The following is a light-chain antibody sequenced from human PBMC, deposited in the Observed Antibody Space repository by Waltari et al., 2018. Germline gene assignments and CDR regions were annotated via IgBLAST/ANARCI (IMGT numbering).Light chain of an antibody. V-gene: IGLV1-40*01. Sequence: QWLPGTAPNLHFYGNHRRPAGVPERLSSSKSGTSSSVAITGLQAEDGADYYCQSYGSSLTGSGVFGGGTKLTVL. J-gene: IGLJ3*02. CDR2: GNH. CDR3: QSYGSSLTGSGV.